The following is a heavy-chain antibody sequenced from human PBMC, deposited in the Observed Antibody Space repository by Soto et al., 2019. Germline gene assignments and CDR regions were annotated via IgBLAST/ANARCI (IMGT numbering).Heavy chain of an antibody. Sequence: GGSLRLSCAASGFTFGSYAMSWVRQAPGKWLEWVSAISGSGGSTYYADSVKGRFTISRDNSKNTLYLQMNSLRAEDTAVYYCAKDAWCSSTSCHGHDAFDIWGQGTMVTVSS. D-gene: IGHD2-2*01. CDR1: GFTFGSYA. CDR3: AKDAWCSSTSCHGHDAFDI. J-gene: IGHJ3*02. V-gene: IGHV3-23*01. CDR2: ISGSGGST.